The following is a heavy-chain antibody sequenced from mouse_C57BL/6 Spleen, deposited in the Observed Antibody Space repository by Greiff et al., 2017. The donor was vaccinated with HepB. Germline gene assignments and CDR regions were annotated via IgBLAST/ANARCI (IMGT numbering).Heavy chain of an antibody. V-gene: IGHV1-74*01. J-gene: IGHJ4*01. D-gene: IGHD2-1*01. CDR1: GYTFTSYW. Sequence: QVHVKQPGAELVKPGASVKVSCKASGYTFTSYWMHWVKQRPGQGLEWIGRIHPSDSDTNYNQKFKGKATLTVDKSSSTAYMQLNSLTSEDSAVYYCAMGGNYGVLYAMDYWGQGTSVTVSS. CDR3: AMGGNYGVLYAMDY. CDR2: IHPSDSDT.